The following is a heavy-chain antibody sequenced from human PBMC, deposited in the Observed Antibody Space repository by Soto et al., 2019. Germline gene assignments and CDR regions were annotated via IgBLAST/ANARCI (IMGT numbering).Heavy chain of an antibody. Sequence: SGGSLRLSCAASGFTFSSYAMSWVRQAPGKGLEWVSSIDSYSNFIYYADSVKGRFTISRDNSKNTLYLQMNSLRAEDTAVYYCAKEASITMIVVVLYYFDYWGQGTLVTVSS. V-gene: IGHV3-23*01. CDR3: AKEASITMIVVVLYYFDY. D-gene: IGHD3-22*01. J-gene: IGHJ4*02. CDR2: IDSYSNFI. CDR1: GFTFSSYA.